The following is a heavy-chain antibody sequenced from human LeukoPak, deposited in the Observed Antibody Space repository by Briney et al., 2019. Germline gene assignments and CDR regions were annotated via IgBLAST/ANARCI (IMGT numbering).Heavy chain of an antibody. J-gene: IGHJ4*02. CDR2: IYKSGST. CDR3: AREEYFQDSNGYSYYFHS. CDR1: GGSIGWDY. Sequence: PSETLSLTCTVSGGSIGWDYWSWIRQSAGKGLEWIGRIYKSGSTNHNPSFRSRVTMSVDTSKNQFSLNVTSVTAADTAVYYCAREEYFQDSNGYSYYFHSWGQGSLVTVSS. V-gene: IGHV4-4*07. D-gene: IGHD3-22*01.